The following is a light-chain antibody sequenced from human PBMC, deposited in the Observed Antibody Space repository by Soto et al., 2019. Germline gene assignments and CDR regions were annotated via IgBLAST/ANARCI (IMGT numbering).Light chain of an antibody. V-gene: IGLV2-14*01. CDR2: EVS. J-gene: IGLJ1*01. CDR3: TSYTNSSTLGV. Sequence: QSALTQPASVSGSPGQSITISCAGTSSDVGAYNYASWYQQHPGKAPKLMIYEVSNRPSGVSNRFSGSKSGDTASLTISGLQAEDEAAYYYTSYTNSSTLGVFGTGTKATVL. CDR1: SSDVGAYNY.